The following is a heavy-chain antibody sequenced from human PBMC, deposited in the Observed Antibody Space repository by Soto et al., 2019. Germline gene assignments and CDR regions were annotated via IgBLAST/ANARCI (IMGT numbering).Heavy chain of an antibody. Sequence: SVKVSCKASGGTFSRYALSWVRQAPGQGPEWMGGIVPMFGTASYAQKFQGRVTITADESTNTAYMQLSSLRSEDTAVYYCARGVYYDSRGYYFFFWGQGTLVTVAS. CDR2: IVPMFGTA. D-gene: IGHD3-22*01. V-gene: IGHV1-69*13. CDR1: GGTFSRYA. J-gene: IGHJ4*02. CDR3: ARGVYYDSRGYYFFF.